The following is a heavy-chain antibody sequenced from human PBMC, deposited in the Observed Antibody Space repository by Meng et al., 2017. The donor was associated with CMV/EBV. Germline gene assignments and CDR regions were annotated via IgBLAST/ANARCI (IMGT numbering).Heavy chain of an antibody. CDR1: GGSISSYY. J-gene: IGHJ5*02. Sequence: GSLRLSCTVSGGSISSYYWSWIRQPPGKGLEWIGYTYYSGSTNYNPSLKSRVTISVDTSKNQFSLKLSSVTAADTAVYYCARGTIFDPWGQGTLVTVSS. D-gene: IGHD3-3*01. V-gene: IGHV4-59*01. CDR2: TYYSGST. CDR3: ARGTIFDP.